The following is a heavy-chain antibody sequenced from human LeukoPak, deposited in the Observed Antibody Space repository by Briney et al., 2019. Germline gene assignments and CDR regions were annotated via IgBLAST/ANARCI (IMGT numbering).Heavy chain of an antibody. J-gene: IGHJ5*02. CDR1: GGTFSSYA. Sequence: GASVKVSCKASGGTFSSYAISWVRQAPGQGLEWMGRIIPIFGTANYAQKFQGRVTITTDESTSTAYMELSSLRSEDTAVYYCARVRRLGYCSCTSCTSPGWFDPWGQGTLVTVSS. CDR2: IIPIFGTA. V-gene: IGHV1-69*05. CDR3: ARVRRLGYCSCTSCTSPGWFDP. D-gene: IGHD2-2*01.